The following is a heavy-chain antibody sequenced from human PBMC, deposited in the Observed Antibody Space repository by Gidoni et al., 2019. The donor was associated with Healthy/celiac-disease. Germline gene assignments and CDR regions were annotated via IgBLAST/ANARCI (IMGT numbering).Heavy chain of an antibody. V-gene: IGHV3-11*06. J-gene: IGHJ4*02. D-gene: IGHD6-19*01. CDR3: ARVRIAVAGTFYFDY. Sequence: QVQLVESGGGLVKPGGSLRLSCAASGFTFSDYYMSWIRQAPGKGLEWVSYISSSSSYTNYADSVKGRFTISRDNAKNSLYLQMNSLRAEDTAVYYCARVRIAVAGTFYFDYWGQGTLVTVSS. CDR1: GFTFSDYY. CDR2: ISSSSSYT.